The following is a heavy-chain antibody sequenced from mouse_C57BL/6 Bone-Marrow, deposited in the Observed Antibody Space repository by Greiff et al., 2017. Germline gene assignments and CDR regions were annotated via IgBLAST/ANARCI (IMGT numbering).Heavy chain of an antibody. V-gene: IGHV1-64*01. CDR3: ARGNYYGSSSYWYFDV. CDR1: GYTFTSYW. D-gene: IGHD1-1*01. J-gene: IGHJ1*03. CDR2: IPPNSGST. Sequence: QVQLQQPGAELVKPGASVKLSCKASGYTFTSYWMHWVKQRPGQGLEWIGMIPPNSGSTNYNEKFKSKATLTVDKSSSTAYMQLSSLTSEDSAVYYCARGNYYGSSSYWYFDVWGTGTTVTVSS.